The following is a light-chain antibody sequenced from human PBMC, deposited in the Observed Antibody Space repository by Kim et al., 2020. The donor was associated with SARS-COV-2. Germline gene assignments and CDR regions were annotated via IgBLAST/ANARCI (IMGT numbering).Light chain of an antibody. V-gene: IGKV1-27*01. CDR1: QDIANS. CDR2: AAS. CDR3: QKYNSAPWT. J-gene: IGKJ1*01. Sequence: GSVGDRVTITCRASQDIANSLAWYQQKPGKVPQVLIYAASTLQSGVPSRFSGSGSGTEFTLTIGGLQTEDVATYYCQKYNSAPWTFGPGTKVDIK.